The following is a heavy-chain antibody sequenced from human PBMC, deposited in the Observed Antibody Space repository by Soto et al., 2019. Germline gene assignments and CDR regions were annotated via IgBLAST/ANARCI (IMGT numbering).Heavy chain of an antibody. D-gene: IGHD1-20*01. CDR3: ATVHNPSRSFDY. CDR1: GFSLTTYA. Sequence: PGGSLRLSCAASGFSLTTYAMSWVRQAPGKGLEWVSTTGISGRTTYYADSVKGRFTVSRDDSKNTLDLQMSSLRAEDTAVYYGATVHNPSRSFDYWGQGTLVTVSS. J-gene: IGHJ4*02. V-gene: IGHV3-23*01. CDR2: TGISGRTT.